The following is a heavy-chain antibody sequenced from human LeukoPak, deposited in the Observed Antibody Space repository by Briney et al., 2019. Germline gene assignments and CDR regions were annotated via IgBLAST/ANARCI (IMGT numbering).Heavy chain of an antibody. D-gene: IGHD3-3*01. J-gene: IGHJ5*02. CDR2: IIPIFGTA. CDR1: GGTFSSYA. Sequence: SVKVSCTASGGTFSSYAISWVRQAPGQGLEWMGGIIPIFGTANYAQKFQGRVTITADESTSTAYMELSSLRSEDTAVYYCARDNYDFWSPTGFDPWGQGTLVTVSS. V-gene: IGHV1-69*13. CDR3: ARDNYDFWSPTGFDP.